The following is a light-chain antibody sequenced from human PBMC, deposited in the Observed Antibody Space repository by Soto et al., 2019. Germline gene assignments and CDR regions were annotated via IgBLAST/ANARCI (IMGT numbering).Light chain of an antibody. CDR1: PGISNY. V-gene: IGKV1-27*01. CDR3: QKYNSAPRT. J-gene: IGKJ1*01. CDR2: AAS. Sequence: DIQMTQSPSSLSASVGDRVTITCRASPGISNYLAWYQQKPGKVPTLLIYAASTLQSGVPSRFSGSGSGTDFTLTISSLQPEDVATYYCQKYNSAPRTFGQGTKVEIK.